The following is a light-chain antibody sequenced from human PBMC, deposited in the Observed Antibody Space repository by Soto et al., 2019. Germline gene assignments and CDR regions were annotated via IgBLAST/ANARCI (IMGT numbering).Light chain of an antibody. Sequence: EIVLTQSPGTLSLSPGERATLSCRVSQSVSSSYLAWYQQKPGQAPRLLIYGASSRATGIPDRFSGSGSGTDFTLTISRLEPEDFATYYCQQYGSSPRTFGQGTKVDI. J-gene: IGKJ1*01. CDR3: QQYGSSPRT. CDR1: QSVSSSY. CDR2: GAS. V-gene: IGKV3-20*01.